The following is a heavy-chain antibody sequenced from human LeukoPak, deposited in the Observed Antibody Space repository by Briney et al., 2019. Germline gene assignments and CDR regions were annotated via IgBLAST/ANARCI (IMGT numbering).Heavy chain of an antibody. D-gene: IGHD5/OR15-5a*01. J-gene: IGHJ6*02. Sequence: GGSLRLSCAASGFTFTDYWMSWVRQAPGKGLEWVANIKRDGSEKYYVDSVKGRFTIPRDNPKKSVYLQMNSPRAEDTAIYYCARDVSVSGMDVWGQGTTVIVSS. CDR1: GFTFTDYW. V-gene: IGHV3-7*01. CDR3: ARDVSVSGMDV. CDR2: IKRDGSEK.